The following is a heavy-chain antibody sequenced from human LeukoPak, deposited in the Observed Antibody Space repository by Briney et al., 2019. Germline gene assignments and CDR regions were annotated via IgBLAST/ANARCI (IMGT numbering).Heavy chain of an antibody. D-gene: IGHD1-26*01. Sequence: PGGSLRLSCAASGFTFSSYEMNWVRQAPGKGLEWVAFIRYDAINKYYADSVKGRFTISRDNSRNTLYLQMNSLRAEDTALYYCAKDGDTVSGTYYFDMDVWGKGTTVTISS. J-gene: IGHJ6*03. CDR2: IRYDAINK. CDR1: GFTFSSYE. CDR3: AKDGDTVSGTYYFDMDV. V-gene: IGHV3-30*02.